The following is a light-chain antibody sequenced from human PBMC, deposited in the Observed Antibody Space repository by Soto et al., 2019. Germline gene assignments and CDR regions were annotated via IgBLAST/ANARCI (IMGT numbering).Light chain of an antibody. CDR1: KLGDKY. J-gene: IGLJ2*01. CDR3: QAWDSSTAV. CDR2: QDS. Sequence: SYELTQPPSVSVSPGQTASITCSGDKLGDKYACWYQQKPGQSPALVIYQDSMRPSGIPERFSGSNSGNTATLTISGTQAMDEADYYCQAWDSSTAVFGGGTKLTVL. V-gene: IGLV3-1*01.